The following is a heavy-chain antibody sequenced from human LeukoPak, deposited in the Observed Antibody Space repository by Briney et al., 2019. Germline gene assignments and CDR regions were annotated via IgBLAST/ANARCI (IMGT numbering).Heavy chain of an antibody. J-gene: IGHJ3*02. CDR1: GFTFSSYG. CDR3: AKDLVAQSDAFDI. V-gene: IGHV3-30*02. CDR2: IRYDGSNK. D-gene: IGHD5-12*01. Sequence: PGGSLRLSCAASGFTFSSYGMHWVRRAPGKGLEWVAFIRYDGSNKYYADSVKGRFTISRDNSKNTLYLQMNSLRAEDTAVYYCAKDLVAQSDAFDIWGQGTMVTVSS.